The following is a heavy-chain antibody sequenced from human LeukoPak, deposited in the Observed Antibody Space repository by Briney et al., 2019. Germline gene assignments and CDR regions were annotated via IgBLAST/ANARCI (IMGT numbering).Heavy chain of an antibody. CDR2: ISSSSSYI. CDR3: ATDLGLGNWFDP. D-gene: IGHD6-19*01. Sequence: PRGSLRLSCAASGFTFSSYSMNWVRQAPGKGLEWVSSISSSSSYIYYADSVKGRFTISRDNAKNSLYLQMNSLRAEDTAVYYCATDLGLGNWFDPWGQGTLVTVSS. V-gene: IGHV3-21*01. CDR1: GFTFSSYS. J-gene: IGHJ5*02.